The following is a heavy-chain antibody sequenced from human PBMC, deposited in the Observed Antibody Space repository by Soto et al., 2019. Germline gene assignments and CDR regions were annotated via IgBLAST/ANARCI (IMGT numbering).Heavy chain of an antibody. CDR3: AREDIVLMVYATQGFDY. CDR1: GYTFTSYY. CDR2: INPSGGST. J-gene: IGHJ4*02. Sequence: GASVKVSCKASGYTFTSYYMHWVRQAPGQGLEWMGIINPSGGSTSYAQKFQGRVTMTRDTSTSTVYMELSSLRSEDTAVYYCAREDIVLMVYATQGFDYWGQGTLVTVSS. V-gene: IGHV1-46*01. D-gene: IGHD2-8*01.